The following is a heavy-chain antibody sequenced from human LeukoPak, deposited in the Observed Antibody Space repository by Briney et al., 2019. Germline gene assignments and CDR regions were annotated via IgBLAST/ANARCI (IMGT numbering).Heavy chain of an antibody. Sequence: GGSLRLSCAASGFTFSSYDMHWVRQATGKGLEWVSAIGTAGDTYYPGSVKGRFTISRENAKNSLYLQMNSLRAEDTAVYYCAKFFPPSGGASGWSWVIDHWGQGTLITVSS. CDR1: GFTFSSYD. CDR2: IGTAGDT. CDR3: AKFFPPSGGASGWSWVIDH. V-gene: IGHV3-13*01. D-gene: IGHD6-25*01. J-gene: IGHJ5*02.